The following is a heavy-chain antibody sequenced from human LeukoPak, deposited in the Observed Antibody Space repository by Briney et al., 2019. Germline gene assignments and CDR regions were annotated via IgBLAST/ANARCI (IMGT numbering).Heavy chain of an antibody. CDR1: GFTFDDYA. D-gene: IGHD3-3*01. J-gene: IGHJ6*02. CDR3: ATLTANYDLLMDV. CDR2: ISWNSGSI. V-gene: IGHV3-9*01. Sequence: GGSLRLSCAASGFTFDDYAMHWVRQAPGKGLEWVSGISWNSGSIGYADSVKGRFTTSRDNAKNSLYLQMNSLRAEDTALYYCATLTANYDLLMDVWGQGTTVTVSS.